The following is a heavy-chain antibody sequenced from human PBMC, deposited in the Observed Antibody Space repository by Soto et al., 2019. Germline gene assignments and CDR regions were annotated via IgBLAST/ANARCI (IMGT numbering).Heavy chain of an antibody. CDR3: AREKGLSWTVDY. Sequence: SVKVSCKASGGTFSSYTISWVRQAPGQGLEWMGRIIPILGIANYAQKFQGRVTITADKSTSTAYMELSSLRSEDTAVYYCAREKGLSWTVDYWGQGTLVTVSS. V-gene: IGHV1-69*04. CDR1: GGTFSSYT. J-gene: IGHJ4*02. D-gene: IGHD6-13*01. CDR2: IIPILGIA.